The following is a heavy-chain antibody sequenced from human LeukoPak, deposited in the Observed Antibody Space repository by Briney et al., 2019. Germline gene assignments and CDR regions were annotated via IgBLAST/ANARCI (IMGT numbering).Heavy chain of an antibody. Sequence: KTSETLSLTCTVSGGSISSYYWSWIRQPPGKGLEWIGYIYYSGSTNYNPSLKSRVTISVDTSKNQFSLKLSSVTAADTAVYYCAGLSGSYRDYWGQGTLVTVSS. D-gene: IGHD1-26*01. CDR2: IYYSGST. V-gene: IGHV4-59*08. CDR3: AGLSGSYRDY. J-gene: IGHJ4*02. CDR1: GGSISSYY.